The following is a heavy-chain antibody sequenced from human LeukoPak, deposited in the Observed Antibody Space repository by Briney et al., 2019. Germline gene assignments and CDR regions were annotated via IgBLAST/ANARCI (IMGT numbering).Heavy chain of an antibody. Sequence: GGSLRLSCAASGFTFSSHWMTWVRQAPGKGLEWVANIKLDGSEKHYVDSVKGRLTISRDNTKNLLYLQMNSLRVEDTAVYYCARDHTAPGLTFDYWGQGTLVTVSS. CDR1: GFTFSSHW. CDR2: IKLDGSEK. D-gene: IGHD4-17*01. J-gene: IGHJ4*02. V-gene: IGHV3-7*03. CDR3: ARDHTAPGLTFDY.